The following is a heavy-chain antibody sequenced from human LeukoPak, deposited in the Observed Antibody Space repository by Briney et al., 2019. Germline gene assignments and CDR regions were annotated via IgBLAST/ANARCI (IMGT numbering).Heavy chain of an antibody. V-gene: IGHV4-59*08. J-gene: IGHJ5*02. CDR3: AGFVSSSRRWFDT. CDR2: IYYSGST. D-gene: IGHD6-13*01. CDR1: GGSISSYY. Sequence: SETLSLTCTVSGGSISSYYWSWIRQPPGKGLEWIAYIYYSGSTNYNPSLKSRVTISVDTSKNQFSLKLSAVTAADTAVYYCAGFVSSSRRWFDTWGQGTLVTVSS.